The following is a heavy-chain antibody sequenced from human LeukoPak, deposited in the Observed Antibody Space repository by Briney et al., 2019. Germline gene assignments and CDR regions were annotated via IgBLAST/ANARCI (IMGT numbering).Heavy chain of an antibody. Sequence: ASVKVSCKLSGDTLTELSMHWVRQSPGKGLEWMGGFDPEEGETIYAQRFQGRVTMTEDTVTDTAHMELSNLTSEDTAVYYCATAGIVLDTGAEFLLHWGQGTLVTVSS. CDR1: GDTLTELS. V-gene: IGHV1-24*01. D-gene: IGHD2-8*01. J-gene: IGHJ1*01. CDR3: ATAGIVLDTGAEFLLH. CDR2: FDPEEGET.